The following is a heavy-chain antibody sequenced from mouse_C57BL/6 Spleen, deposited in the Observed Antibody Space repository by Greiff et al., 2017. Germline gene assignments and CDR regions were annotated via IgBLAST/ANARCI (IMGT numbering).Heavy chain of an antibody. CDR3: AGKVSYYVDY. CDR2: IYPGDGDT. D-gene: IGHD6-2*01. J-gene: IGHJ2*01. V-gene: IGHV1-80*01. Sequence: VQLQQSGAELVKPGASVKISCKASGYAFSSYWMNWVKQRPGKGLEWIGQIYPGDGDTNYNGKFKGKATLTADKSASTAYMQLSSLTSEDSSVYFCAGKVSYYVDYWGQGTTLTVSS. CDR1: GYAFSSYW.